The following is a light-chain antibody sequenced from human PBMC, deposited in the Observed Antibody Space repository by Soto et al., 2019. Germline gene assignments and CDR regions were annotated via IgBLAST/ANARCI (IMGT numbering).Light chain of an antibody. J-gene: IGKJ4*01. CDR3: QQANSFPLT. CDR1: QGISSW. Sequence: DIQMTQSPSSVSASVGDRVSITCRASQGISSWLAWYQQKPGRAPKLLIYTGSSLQSGVPSRFSGTGSATDIPLTISSLQPEDVATYYCQQANSFPLTFGGGIKVEIK. CDR2: TGS. V-gene: IGKV1-12*01.